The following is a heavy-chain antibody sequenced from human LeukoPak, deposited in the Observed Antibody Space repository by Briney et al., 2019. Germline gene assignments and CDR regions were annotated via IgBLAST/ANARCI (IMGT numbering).Heavy chain of an antibody. CDR1: GFTFSSYA. Sequence: GGSLRLSCAASGFTFSSYAMSWVRQAPGKGLEWVSAISGSGGSTYYADSVKGRFTISRDNSKNTLYLQMDSLRAEDTAVYYCAKVQDNYYYYGMDVWGQGTTVTVSS. V-gene: IGHV3-23*01. D-gene: IGHD2-15*01. CDR2: ISGSGGST. CDR3: AKVQDNYYYYGMDV. J-gene: IGHJ6*02.